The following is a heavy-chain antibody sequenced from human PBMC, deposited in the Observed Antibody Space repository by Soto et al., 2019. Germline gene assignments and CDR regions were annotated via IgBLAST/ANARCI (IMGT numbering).Heavy chain of an antibody. CDR1: GYRLDGAW. CDR3: ARQIGYICDF. CDR2: IKPGGSDL. Sequence: GESVKISCKGAGYRLDGAWIGWVRQMPGKGLEWMGIIKPGGSDLRYSPSFRGQVTISADAAVNTAFLQWNSLKASDTAMYYCARQIGYICDFWGPGTLVTVSS. V-gene: IGHV5-51*01. D-gene: IGHD5-12*01. J-gene: IGHJ4*02.